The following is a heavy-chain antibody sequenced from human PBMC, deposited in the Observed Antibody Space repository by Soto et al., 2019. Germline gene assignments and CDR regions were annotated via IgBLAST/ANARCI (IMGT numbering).Heavy chain of an antibody. V-gene: IGHV2-5*02. CDR2: IYWDDDK. J-gene: IGHJ6*03. D-gene: IGHD2-15*01. CDR3: AHALGYCSGGSCHSGSYYYYYMDV. CDR1: GFSLSTSGVG. Sequence: QITLKESGPTLVKPTQTLTLTCTFSGFSLSTSGVGVGWIRQPPGKALEWLALIYWDDDKRYSPSLKSRLTITKDTSKNQVVLTMTNMDPVDTATYYCAHALGYCSGGSCHSGSYYYYYMDVWGKGTTVTVSS.